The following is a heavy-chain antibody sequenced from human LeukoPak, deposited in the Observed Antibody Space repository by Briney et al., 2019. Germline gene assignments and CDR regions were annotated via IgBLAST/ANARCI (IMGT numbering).Heavy chain of an antibody. Sequence: SETLSLTCTVSGGSISSYFWSWIRQPPGKGLEWIGFIYDSGSTNYNPSLKSRVTISVDTSKNQFSLKLSSVTAADTAVYYCARGTLKAVDGRWGQGTLVTVSS. CDR2: IYDSGST. J-gene: IGHJ4*02. CDR3: ARGTLKAVDGR. V-gene: IGHV4-59*01. CDR1: GGSISSYF. D-gene: IGHD6-19*01.